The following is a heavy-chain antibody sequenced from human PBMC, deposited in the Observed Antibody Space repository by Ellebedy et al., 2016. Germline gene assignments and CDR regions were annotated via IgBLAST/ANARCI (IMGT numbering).Heavy chain of an antibody. Sequence: GGSLRLSXAASGFTFSSYSMNWVRQAPGKGLEWVSSISSSSSYIYYADSVKGRFTISRDNAKNSLYLQMNSLRAEDTAVYYCARESGALVGATTDYWGQGTLVTVSS. V-gene: IGHV3-21*01. CDR2: ISSSSSYI. J-gene: IGHJ4*02. CDR1: GFTFSSYS. CDR3: ARESGALVGATTDY. D-gene: IGHD1-26*01.